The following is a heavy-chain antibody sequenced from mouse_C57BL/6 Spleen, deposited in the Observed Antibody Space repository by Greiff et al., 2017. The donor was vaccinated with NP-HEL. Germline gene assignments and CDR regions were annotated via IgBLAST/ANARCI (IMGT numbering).Heavy chain of an antibody. J-gene: IGHJ3*01. D-gene: IGHD2-5*01. CDR1: GYTFTEYT. CDR3: ARHEEKSNLAWFAY. CDR2: FYPGSGSI. Sequence: VKLVESGAELVKPGASVKLSCKASGYTFTEYTIPWVKQRSGQGLEWIGWFYPGSGSIKYNEKFKDKATLTADKSSSTVYMELSRLTSEDSAVYFCARHEEKSNLAWFAYWGQGTLVTVSA. V-gene: IGHV1-62-2*01.